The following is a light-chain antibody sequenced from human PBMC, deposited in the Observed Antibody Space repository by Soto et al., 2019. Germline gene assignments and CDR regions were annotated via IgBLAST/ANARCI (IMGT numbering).Light chain of an antibody. V-gene: IGKV3-20*01. Sequence: EIVLTQSPGTLSLSPGERATLSCRASQSVSSSYLAWYQQKPGQAPGLLIYGASSRATGIPDRFSGSGSGTDFTLTISRLEPEDFAVYYCQQYGSNLRTFGQGTKVEIK. CDR2: GAS. J-gene: IGKJ1*01. CDR3: QQYGSNLRT. CDR1: QSVSSSY.